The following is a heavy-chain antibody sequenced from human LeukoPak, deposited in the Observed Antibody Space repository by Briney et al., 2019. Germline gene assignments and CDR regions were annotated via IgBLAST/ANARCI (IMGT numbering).Heavy chain of an antibody. CDR1: GYTFTGYY. CDR3: ARDWPTTSSASCLWCYYYYMDV. CDR2: ISAYNGNT. Sequence: ASVKVSCKASGYTFTGYYMHWVRQAPGQGLEWMGWISAYNGNTNYAQKLQGRVTMTTDTSTSTAYMELRSLRSDDTAVYYCARDWPTTSSASCLWCYYYYMDVWGKGTTVTVSS. D-gene: IGHD2-2*01. V-gene: IGHV1-18*04. J-gene: IGHJ6*03.